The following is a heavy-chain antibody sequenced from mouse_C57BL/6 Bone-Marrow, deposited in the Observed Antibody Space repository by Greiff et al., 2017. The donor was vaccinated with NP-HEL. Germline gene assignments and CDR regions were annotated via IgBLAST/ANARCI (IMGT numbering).Heavy chain of an antibody. Sequence: VQLQESGAELVMPGASVKLSCKASGYTFTSYWMHWVKQRPGQGLEWIGEIDPSDSYTNYNQKFKGKSTLTVDKSSSTAYMQLSSLTSEDSAVYYCARNYYDYDYAMDYWGQGTSVTVSS. J-gene: IGHJ4*01. CDR2: IDPSDSYT. D-gene: IGHD2-4*01. CDR1: GYTFTSYW. V-gene: IGHV1-69*01. CDR3: ARNYYDYDYAMDY.